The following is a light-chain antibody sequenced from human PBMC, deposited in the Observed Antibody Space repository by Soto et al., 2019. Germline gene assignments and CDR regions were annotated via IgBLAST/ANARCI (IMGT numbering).Light chain of an antibody. CDR3: SSYTSSSTHNYV. J-gene: IGLJ1*01. V-gene: IGLV2-14*01. Sequence: QSALTQPASVSGSPGQSITISCTGTSSDVGGYNYVSWYQQHPGKAPKLMIYDVSNWPSGVSNRFSGSKSGNTASLTISGLQAEDEADYYCSSYTSSSTHNYVFGTGTKVTVL. CDR2: DVS. CDR1: SSDVGGYNY.